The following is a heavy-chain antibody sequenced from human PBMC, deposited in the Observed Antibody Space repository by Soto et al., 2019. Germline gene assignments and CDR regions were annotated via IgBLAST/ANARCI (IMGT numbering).Heavy chain of an antibody. CDR2: ISSSSSYT. J-gene: IGHJ6*02. Sequence: PGGSLRLSCAASGFTFSDYYMSWIRQAPGKGLEWVSYISSSSSYTNYADSVKGRFTISRDNAKNSLYLQMNSLRAEDTAVYYCARVSGSYRYYYYGMDVWGQGTTVTVSS. CDR3: ARVSGSYRYYYYGMDV. D-gene: IGHD1-26*01. V-gene: IGHV3-11*06. CDR1: GFTFSDYY.